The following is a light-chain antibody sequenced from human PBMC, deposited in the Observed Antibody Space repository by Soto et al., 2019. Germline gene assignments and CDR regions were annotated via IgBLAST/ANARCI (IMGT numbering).Light chain of an antibody. Sequence: QSALTQPASVSGSPGQSITISCTGTSSGVGGYNYVSWYQQYPGKAPKVMIYDVTNRPSGVSNRFSGSRSGNTASLTISGLQAEDEADYYCCSFTTSSTYVFGTGTKLTVL. CDR3: CSFTTSSTYV. V-gene: IGLV2-14*01. CDR2: DVT. J-gene: IGLJ1*01. CDR1: SSGVGGYNY.